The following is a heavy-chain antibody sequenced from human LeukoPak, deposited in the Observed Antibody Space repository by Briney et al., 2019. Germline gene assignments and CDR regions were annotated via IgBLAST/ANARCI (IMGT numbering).Heavy chain of an antibody. Sequence: GGSLRLSCAASGFTFSSYWMSWARQAPGKGLEWVANIKQDGSEKYYVDSVKGRFTTSRDNAKNSLYLQMNSLRAEDTAVYYCARAGICSSTSCYHFDYWGRGTLVTVSS. CDR3: ARAGICSSTSCYHFDY. CDR2: IKQDGSEK. J-gene: IGHJ4*02. CDR1: GFTFSSYW. V-gene: IGHV3-7*01. D-gene: IGHD2-2*01.